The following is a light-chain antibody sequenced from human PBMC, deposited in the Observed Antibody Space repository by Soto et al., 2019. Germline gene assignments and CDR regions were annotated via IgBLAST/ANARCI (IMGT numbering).Light chain of an antibody. CDR3: QQRSNGPPIT. Sequence: DIVWTQSPGTLSHSPGVRATLSCSSSQGVSRKLAWYQHKPGQAPRLLISGASTGATGIPARFSGSGSGTDFTLTISSLEPEDFAVYYCQQRSNGPPITFGQGTRLEI. V-gene: IGKV3-11*01. CDR2: GAS. CDR1: QGVSRK. J-gene: IGKJ5*01.